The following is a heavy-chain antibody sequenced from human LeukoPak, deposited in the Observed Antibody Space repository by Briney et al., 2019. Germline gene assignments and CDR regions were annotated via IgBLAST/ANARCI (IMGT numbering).Heavy chain of an antibody. CDR3: AKVEMATIDFDY. Sequence: HPGGSLRLSSAASGFTFSNYAMTWVRQAPGKGLEWVSAISGGGGTTYYADSVKGRFTISRDNSKNTLYLQMNSLRAEDTAVYYCAKVEMATIDFDYWGQGSLVTVSS. CDR1: GFTFSNYA. J-gene: IGHJ4*02. CDR2: ISGGGGTT. D-gene: IGHD5-24*01. V-gene: IGHV3-23*01.